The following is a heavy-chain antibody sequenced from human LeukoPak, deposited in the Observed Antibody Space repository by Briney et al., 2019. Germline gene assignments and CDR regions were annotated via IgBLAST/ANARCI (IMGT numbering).Heavy chain of an antibody. CDR1: GGSISSSSYY. Sequence: PSETLSLTCTVSGGSISSSSYYWGWIRQPPGKGLEWIGSIYYSGSTYYNPSLKSRVTISVDTSKNQFSLKLSSVTAADTAVYYCARALEPAAPDAFDIWGQGTMVTVSS. V-gene: IGHV4-39*07. J-gene: IGHJ3*02. CDR2: IYYSGST. CDR3: ARALEPAAPDAFDI. D-gene: IGHD2-2*01.